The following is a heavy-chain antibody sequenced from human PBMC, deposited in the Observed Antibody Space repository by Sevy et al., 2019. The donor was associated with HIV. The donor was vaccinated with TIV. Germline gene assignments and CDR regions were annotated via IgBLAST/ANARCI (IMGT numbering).Heavy chain of an antibody. CDR2: ISWDGGST. D-gene: IGHD6-13*01. Sequence: GGSLRLSCAASGFTFDDYTMHWVRQAPGKGLEWVSLISWDGGSTYYADSVKGRFTISRDNSKNSLYLQMNSLRTEDTALYYCAKDPVAAAGPGHFDYWGQGTLVTVSS. CDR1: GFTFDDYT. V-gene: IGHV3-43*01. J-gene: IGHJ4*02. CDR3: AKDPVAAAGPGHFDY.